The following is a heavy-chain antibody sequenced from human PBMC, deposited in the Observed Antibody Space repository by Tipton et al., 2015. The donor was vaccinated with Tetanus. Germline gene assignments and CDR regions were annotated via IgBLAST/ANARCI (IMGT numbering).Heavy chain of an antibody. CDR1: RGPISSYY. D-gene: IGHD3-3*01. V-gene: IGHV4-59*07. J-gene: IGHJ4*02. Sequence: TLSLTCTVSRGPISSYYWSWIRQPAGKGLEWIGSAYYGGSTYYNPSLESRVPISVDTSKNQFSLKLSSVTAADTAVYYCARIHDFWSGYFDFWGQGTLVIVSS. CDR2: AYYGGST. CDR3: ARIHDFWSGYFDF.